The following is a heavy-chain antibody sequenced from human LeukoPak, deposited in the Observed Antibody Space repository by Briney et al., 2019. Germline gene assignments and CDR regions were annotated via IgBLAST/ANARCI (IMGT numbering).Heavy chain of an antibody. V-gene: IGHV3-7*01. J-gene: IGHJ4*02. CDR2: INQDGSEK. CDR3: ARNAESLTHPKY. Sequence: GGSLRLSCAASGFTLGVYWMTWVRQAPGKGLEWVANINQDGSEKHYLDSVKGRFTISRDNPRNSLSLQMSSLRAEDTAIYYCARNAESLTHPKYWGQGTLVTVSS. CDR1: GFTLGVYW. D-gene: IGHD1-14*01.